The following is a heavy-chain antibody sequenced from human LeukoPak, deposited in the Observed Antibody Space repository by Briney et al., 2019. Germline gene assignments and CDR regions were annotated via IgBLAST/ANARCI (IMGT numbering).Heavy chain of an antibody. J-gene: IGHJ4*02. D-gene: IGHD5-18*01. CDR2: IYYSGST. V-gene: IGHV4-59*01. CDR1: GGSISSYY. CDR3: ARGLLDSYGYGYYFDY. Sequence: SETLSLTCTVSGGSISSYYWSWIRQPPGKGLEWIGYIYYSGSTNYNPSLKRRVTISVDTSKNQFSLKLSSVTAADTAVYYCARGLLDSYGYGYYFDYWGQGTLVTVSS.